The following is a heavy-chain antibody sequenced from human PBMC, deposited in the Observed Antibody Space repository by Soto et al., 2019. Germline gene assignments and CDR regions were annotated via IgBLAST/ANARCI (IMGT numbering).Heavy chain of an antibody. J-gene: IGHJ4*02. CDR1: GGSISSGGYY. D-gene: IGHD1-26*01. Sequence: QVQLQESGPGLVKPSQTLSLTCTVSGGSISSGGYYWSWIRQHPGKGLEWIGYIYYSGSTYYNPSLKSRVTLSVDTSKHQFCLKLSSVTAADTAVYSCARADGAFFDYWGQGTLVTVSA. CDR2: IYYSGST. CDR3: ARADGAFFDY. V-gene: IGHV4-31*03.